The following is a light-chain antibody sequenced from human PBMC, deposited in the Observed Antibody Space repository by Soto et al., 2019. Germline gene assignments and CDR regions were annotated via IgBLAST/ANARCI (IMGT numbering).Light chain of an antibody. Sequence: QSVLTQPASVSGSPGQSITISCTGTSSDIGAYNYVSWYQQHPGKAPKLMIYDVSNRPSGLSNRFSGSKSGNTASLTISGLQAEDEAAYYCSSYTSSATYLFGTGTKVTVL. CDR1: SSDIGAYNY. J-gene: IGLJ1*01. V-gene: IGLV2-14*01. CDR3: SSYTSSATYL. CDR2: DVS.